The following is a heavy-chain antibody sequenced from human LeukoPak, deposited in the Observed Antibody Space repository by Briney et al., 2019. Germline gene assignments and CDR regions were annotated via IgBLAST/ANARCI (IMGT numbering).Heavy chain of an antibody. J-gene: IGHJ4*02. V-gene: IGHV3-13*04. D-gene: IGHD2-21*02. CDR2: IGTAGDT. CDR3: ARGAKAYCGADCYTAFDY. CDR1: GFIFSTYD. Sequence: GGSLRLSCAASGFIFSTYDMHSVRQVTGQGLEWVSAIGTAGDTYYPGSVKGRFTVSRDSAKNSLYLQMNSLTAGDTAVYYCARGAKAYCGADCYTAFDYWGQGTLVTVSS.